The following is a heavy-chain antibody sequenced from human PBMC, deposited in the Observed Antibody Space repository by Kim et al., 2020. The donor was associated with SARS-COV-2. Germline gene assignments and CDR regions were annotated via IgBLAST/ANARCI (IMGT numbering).Heavy chain of an antibody. D-gene: IGHD6-13*01. J-gene: IGHJ1*01. V-gene: IGHV3-21*01. CDR3: ARGRISAAVTNFQH. Sequence: GGSLRLSCAASGFIFSTYSMNWVRQAPGKGLEWVSSISSSSSYIYYADSVKGRFTISRDNAKNSLYLQMNSLRAEDTAVYYCARGRISAAVTNFQHWGQGTLVTVSS. CDR1: GFIFSTYS. CDR2: ISSSSSYI.